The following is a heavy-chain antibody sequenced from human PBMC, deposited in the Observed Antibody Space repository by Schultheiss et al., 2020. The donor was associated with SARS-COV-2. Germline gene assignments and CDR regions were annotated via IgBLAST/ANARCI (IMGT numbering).Heavy chain of an antibody. Sequence: GGSLRLSCAASGFTFRNYGMDWVRQAPGKGLEWVAVIWYDGSNKYYADSVKGRFTISRDNSKNTLYLQMNSLRAEDTAVYYCARDLGGIVPDAFDIWGQGTMVTVSS. J-gene: IGHJ3*02. V-gene: IGHV3-33*01. CDR2: IWYDGSNK. D-gene: IGHD2-2*01. CDR3: ARDLGGIVPDAFDI. CDR1: GFTFRNYG.